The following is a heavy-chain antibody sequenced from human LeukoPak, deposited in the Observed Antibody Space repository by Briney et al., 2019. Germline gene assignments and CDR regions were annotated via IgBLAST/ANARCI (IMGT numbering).Heavy chain of an antibody. CDR1: GFTFSSYE. CDR2: ISSSGSTI. Sequence: GGSLRLSCAASGFTFSSYEMNWVRQAPGKGLEWVSYISSSGSTIYYADSVKGRFTISRDNAKNSLYLQMNSLRAEDTAVYYCARGRLNIVVVPAAPRGWFDPWGQGTLVTVSS. CDR3: ARGRLNIVVVPAAPRGWFDP. J-gene: IGHJ5*02. D-gene: IGHD2-2*01. V-gene: IGHV3-48*03.